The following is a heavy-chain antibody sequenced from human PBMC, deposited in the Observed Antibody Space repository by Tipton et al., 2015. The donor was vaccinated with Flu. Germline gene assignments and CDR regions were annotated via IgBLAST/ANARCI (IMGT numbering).Heavy chain of an antibody. CDR2: IYYSGST. CDR1: GGSISSYY. D-gene: IGHD4-17*01. CDR3: ARGGERVYGDMRYFDY. J-gene: IGHJ4*02. Sequence: TLSLTCTVSGGSISSYYWIWIRQPPGKGLEWIGYIYYSGSTNYNPSLKSRVTITVATSKNQFSLKLSSETAADTAVYYCARGGERVYGDMRYFDYWGQGTLVTVSS. V-gene: IGHV4-59*12.